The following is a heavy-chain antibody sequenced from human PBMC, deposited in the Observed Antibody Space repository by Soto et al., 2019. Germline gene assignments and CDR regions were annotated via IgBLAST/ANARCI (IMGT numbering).Heavy chain of an antibody. D-gene: IGHD3-22*01. V-gene: IGHV1-46*01. J-gene: IGHJ4*02. Sequence: VASVKVSCKASGYTFTSYYMHWVRQAPGQGLEWMGIINPSGGSTSYAQKFQGRVTMTRDTSTSTVYMELSSLRSEDTAVYYCARVSRQNYYDSSGYINYWGQGTLVTVSS. CDR2: INPSGGST. CDR3: ARVSRQNYYDSSGYINY. CDR1: GYTFTSYY.